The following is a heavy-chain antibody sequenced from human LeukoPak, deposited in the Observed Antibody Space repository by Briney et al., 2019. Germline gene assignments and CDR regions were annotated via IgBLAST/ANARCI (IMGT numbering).Heavy chain of an antibody. CDR3: ARDQDGDYFDY. CDR2: ISAYNGNT. V-gene: IGHV1-18*01. D-gene: IGHD4-17*01. J-gene: IGHJ4*02. Sequence: ASVKVSCKASGYTFTSYGISWVRQAPGQGLEWMGWISAYNGNTNFAQKLQGRVTMTTDTSTSTAYMDLRSLRSDDTAVYYCARDQDGDYFDYWGQGTLVTVPS. CDR1: GYTFTSYG.